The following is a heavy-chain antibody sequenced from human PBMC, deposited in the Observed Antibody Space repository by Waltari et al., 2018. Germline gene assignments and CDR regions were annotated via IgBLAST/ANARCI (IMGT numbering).Heavy chain of an antibody. Sequence: QVQLVQSGAEVKKPGASVKVSCKASGYTFTSYDINWVRQATGQGLEWMGWMNPNSGNTGYAQKFQGRVTMTRNTSISTAYMELSSLRSEDTAVYYCARFAYCSSTSCYPVDYWGQGTLVTVS. V-gene: IGHV1-8*01. J-gene: IGHJ4*02. CDR2: MNPNSGNT. CDR1: GYTFTSYD. CDR3: ARFAYCSSTSCYPVDY. D-gene: IGHD2-2*01.